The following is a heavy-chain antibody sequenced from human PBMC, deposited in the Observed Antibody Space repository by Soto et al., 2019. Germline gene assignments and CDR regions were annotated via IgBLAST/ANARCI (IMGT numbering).Heavy chain of an antibody. CDR1: GYTFSYYS. Sequence: QGQLVQSAAEMKKPGASVKVSCKASGYTFSYYSIIWVRQAPGQGLEWMGRVSANNANTNYAQKLQGRVTMTADTSTSTAYMELRSLRPDDTAVYYCAKLAGEREYLDYWGQGTLVTVSS. D-gene: IGHD1-26*01. J-gene: IGHJ4*02. V-gene: IGHV1-18*01. CDR2: VSANNANT. CDR3: AKLAGEREYLDY.